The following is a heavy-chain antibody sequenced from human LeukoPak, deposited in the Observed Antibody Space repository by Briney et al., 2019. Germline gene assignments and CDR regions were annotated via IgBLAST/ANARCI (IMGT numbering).Heavy chain of an antibody. D-gene: IGHD4-17*01. V-gene: IGHV5-51*01. CDR1: GYRFTSYW. CDR3: ARHGEGGDYYFDY. CDR2: IYPGDSDT. J-gene: IGHJ4*02. Sequence: GESLQISFQGSGYRFTSYWIGWVRQMPGKGLEWMGIIYPGDSDTRYSPSFQGQVTISVDKSISTAYLQWSSLKASDTAMYYCARHGEGGDYYFDYWGQGTLVTVSS.